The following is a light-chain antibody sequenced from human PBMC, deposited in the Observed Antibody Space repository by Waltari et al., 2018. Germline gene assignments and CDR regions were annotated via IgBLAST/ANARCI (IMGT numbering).Light chain of an antibody. J-gene: IGLJ3*02. V-gene: IGLV2-14*03. CDR2: DVS. Sequence: QSALTQPASVSGSPGQSITISCTGTSSDVGTYNYVSCYQQHPDKAPKLLIYDVSYRPSGVSYRFSGSKSGNTASLTISGLQAEDEADYYCSSYITTNTLELFGGGTSLTVL. CDR3: SSYITTNTLEL. CDR1: SSDVGTYNY.